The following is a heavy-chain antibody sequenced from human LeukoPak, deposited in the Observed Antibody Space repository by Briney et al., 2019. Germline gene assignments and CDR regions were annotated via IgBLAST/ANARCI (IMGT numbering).Heavy chain of an antibody. CDR1: GYTFTSYD. D-gene: IGHD4-17*01. CDR3: ARVGVGGYGDYVFDY. V-gene: IGHV1-8*03. CDR2: MNPNSGNT. Sequence: GASVKVSCKASGYTFTSYDINWVRQATGQGVEWMGWMNPNSGNTGYAQKFQGRVTITRNTSISTAYMELSSLRSEDTAVYYCARVGVGGYGDYVFDYWVQGTLVTVSS. J-gene: IGHJ4*02.